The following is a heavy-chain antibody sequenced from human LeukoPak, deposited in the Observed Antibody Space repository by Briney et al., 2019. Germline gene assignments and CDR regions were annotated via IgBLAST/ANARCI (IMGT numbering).Heavy chain of an antibody. D-gene: IGHD3-10*01. J-gene: IGHJ4*02. CDR2: IIPIFGTA. Sequence: SVKVSCKASRGTLSSYAISWVRQAPGQGLEWMGRIIPIFGTANYAQKFQGRVTITTDESTSTAYMALSSLRSEDTAVYYCARGSPPRGAHALGDFDYWGQGTLVTVSS. CDR3: ARGSPPRGAHALGDFDY. CDR1: RGTLSSYA. V-gene: IGHV1-69*05.